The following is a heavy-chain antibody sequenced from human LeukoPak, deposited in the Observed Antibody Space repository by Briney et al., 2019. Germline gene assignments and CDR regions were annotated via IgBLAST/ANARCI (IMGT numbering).Heavy chain of an antibody. V-gene: IGHV1-2*02. CDR1: GYTFTGYY. D-gene: IGHD3-9*01. Sequence: ASVKVSCKASGYTFTGYYMHWVRQAPGQGLEWMGWINPNSGGTNYAQKFQGRVTMTRDTSISTAYMELSRLRSDDTAVYYCARDRVNYDILTGYYSRWFDPWGQGTLVTVSS. J-gene: IGHJ5*02. CDR3: ARDRVNYDILTGYYSRWFDP. CDR2: INPNSGGT.